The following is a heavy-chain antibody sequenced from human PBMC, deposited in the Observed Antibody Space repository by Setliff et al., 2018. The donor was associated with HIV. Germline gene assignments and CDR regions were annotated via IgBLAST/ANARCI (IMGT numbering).Heavy chain of an antibody. D-gene: IGHD1-7*01. CDR3: ARGTIEY. Sequence: SETLSLTCTVSGDSSSSYYCNWIRQPAGKALEWIGRINTSGRTNYNPSLRSRVTISVDTSSNQISLWLRSVTAADTAVYYCARGTIEYWGQGMLVTVSS. CDR1: GDSSSSYY. J-gene: IGHJ4*02. CDR2: INTSGRT. V-gene: IGHV4-4*07.